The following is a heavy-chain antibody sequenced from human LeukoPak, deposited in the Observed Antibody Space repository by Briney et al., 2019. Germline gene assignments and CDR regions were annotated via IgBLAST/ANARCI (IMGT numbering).Heavy chain of an antibody. V-gene: IGHV3-33*01. D-gene: IGHD2-2*01. CDR2: IWYDGSNK. CDR1: GFTFSSYG. CDR3: ARGTRYCSSTSCINFDY. J-gene: IGHJ4*02. Sequence: SGGSLRLSCAASGFTFSSYGMHWVRQAPGKGLEWVAVIWYDGSNKFYADSVKGRFTISRDNSKNTLSLQMNSLRAEDTAVYYCARGTRYCSSTSCINFDYWGQGTLVTVSS.